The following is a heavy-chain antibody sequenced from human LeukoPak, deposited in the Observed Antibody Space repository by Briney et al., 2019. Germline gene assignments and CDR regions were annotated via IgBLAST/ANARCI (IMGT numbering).Heavy chain of an antibody. D-gene: IGHD1-26*01. J-gene: IGHJ4*02. CDR1: GGSISSSSYY. CDR3: KAFSGNGLGIDY. CDR2: IYYSGST. V-gene: IGHV4-39*01. Sequence: SETLSLTCTVSGGSISSSSYYWGWIRQPPGKGLEWIGSIYYSGSTYYNPSLKSRVTISVDTSKNQFSLKLSSVTAADTAVYYCKAFSGNGLGIDYWGQGTLVTVSS.